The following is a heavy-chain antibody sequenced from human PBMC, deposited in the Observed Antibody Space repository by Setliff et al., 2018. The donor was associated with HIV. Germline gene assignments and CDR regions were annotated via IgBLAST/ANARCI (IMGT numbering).Heavy chain of an antibody. J-gene: IGHJ4*02. CDR2: IYDSGST. D-gene: IGHD3-3*01. Sequence: SETLSLTCTVSGGSISSDYWSWIRQPPGKGMEWIGFIYDSGSTNYNPSLESRVTISVDTSKNQFSLKLSSVTAADTAVYYCARANFWSGYYGYWGQGTLVTVSS. V-gene: IGHV4-59*12. CDR3: ARANFWSGYYGY. CDR1: GGSISSDY.